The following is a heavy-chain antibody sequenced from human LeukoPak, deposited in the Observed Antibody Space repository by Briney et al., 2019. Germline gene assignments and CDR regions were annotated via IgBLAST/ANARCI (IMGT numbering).Heavy chain of an antibody. CDR1: GGSISRSSYY. V-gene: IGHV4-39*07. J-gene: IGHJ4*02. Sequence: PSETLSLTCTVSGGSISRSSYYWGWIRQTPGKGPEWIGSIYYGGSTNYNPSLKSRVTISVDTSKNQFSLKLSSVTAADTAVYYCARVGYSSGWFDYWGQGTLVTVSS. D-gene: IGHD6-19*01. CDR2: IYYGGST. CDR3: ARVGYSSGWFDY.